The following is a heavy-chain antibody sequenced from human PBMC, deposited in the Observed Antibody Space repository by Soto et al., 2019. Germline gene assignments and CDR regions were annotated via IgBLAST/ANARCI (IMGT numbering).Heavy chain of an antibody. J-gene: IGHJ5*02. D-gene: IGHD6-19*01. CDR2: INPNSGGT. CDR1: GYTFSGFY. Sequence: GALVKVSCKASGYTFSGFYMHWVRQAPGQGLEWMGWINPNSGGTKSAEKFQGRVTMTRDTSISTAYMELSRLTSDDTAVYYCASAAVTGTAGLDPWGQGTLVTVSS. CDR3: ASAAVTGTAGLDP. V-gene: IGHV1-2*02.